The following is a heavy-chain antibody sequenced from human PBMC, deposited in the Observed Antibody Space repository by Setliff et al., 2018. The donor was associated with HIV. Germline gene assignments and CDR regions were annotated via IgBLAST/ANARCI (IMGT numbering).Heavy chain of an antibody. J-gene: IGHJ3*01. V-gene: IGHV3-53*01. CDR2: IYSGGST. Sequence: PGGSLRLSCAVSEVIVSNNYMSWVRQAPGKGLEWVSVIYSGGSTDHADSVKGRFTISRDNAKRSLYLQMNSLRVEDTAVYYCARDIPPEYPGFDLWGQGTVVTVSS. CDR1: EVIVSNNY. CDR3: ARDIPPEYPGFDL. D-gene: IGHD6-6*01.